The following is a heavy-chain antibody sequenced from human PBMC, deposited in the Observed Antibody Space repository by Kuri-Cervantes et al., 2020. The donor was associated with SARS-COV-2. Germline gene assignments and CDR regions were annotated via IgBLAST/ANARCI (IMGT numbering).Heavy chain of an antibody. J-gene: IGHJ6*02. D-gene: IGHD3-22*01. CDR1: GYSISSGYY. Sequence: SETLSLTCAVSGYSISSGYYLGWIRQPPGKGLEWIGSIYHSGSTYYNPSLKSRVTISVDTSKNQFSLKLSSVTAADTAVYYCARDLDSSGSPTDYGMDVWGQGTTVTVSS. V-gene: IGHV4-38-2*02. CDR3: ARDLDSSGSPTDYGMDV. CDR2: IYHSGST.